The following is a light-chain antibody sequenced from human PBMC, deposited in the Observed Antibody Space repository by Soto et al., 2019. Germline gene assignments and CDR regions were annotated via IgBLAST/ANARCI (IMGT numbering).Light chain of an antibody. V-gene: IGLV2-8*01. CDR2: EVS. CDR3: SSYAGSNNFGV. CDR1: SSDVGGYNF. J-gene: IGLJ2*01. Sequence: QSALTQPASVTGSPGQSITISCTGTSSDVGGYNFVSWYQQHPGKVPRLIIYEVSNRPSGVPDRFSGSKSGNTASLTVSGLQAEDEADYYCSSYAGSNNFGVFGGGTKLTVL.